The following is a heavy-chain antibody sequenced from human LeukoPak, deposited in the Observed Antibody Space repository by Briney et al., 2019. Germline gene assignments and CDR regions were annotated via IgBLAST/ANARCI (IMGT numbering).Heavy chain of an antibody. J-gene: IGHJ4*02. D-gene: IGHD6-19*01. CDR1: GDSISGYY. CDR2: IYSDGST. V-gene: IGHV4-4*07. Sequence: SETLSLTCTVSGDSISGYYWTWIRQPADKGLEWIGRIYSDGSTSYYPSLKSRITMSLDTSKNQFSLKLNSMTAADTAVYYCARDSSGWPALDHWGQGTLVTVSS. CDR3: ARDSSGWPALDH.